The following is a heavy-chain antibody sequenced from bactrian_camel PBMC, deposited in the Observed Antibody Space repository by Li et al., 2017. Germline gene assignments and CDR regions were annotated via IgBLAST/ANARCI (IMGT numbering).Heavy chain of an antibody. CDR2: IDKSGSP. CDR1: GWSSNSQC. J-gene: IGHJ4*01. D-gene: IGHD3*01. Sequence: HVQLVESGGGSVQTGGSLRLSCVASGWSSNSQCMGWLRQAPGKVREGVAAIDKSGSPTFTYSVMGRFTISADNVKNTLYLQMNNLKPEDTGMYYCAQWPRCTWDIKSTSFTYWGQGTQVTVS. V-gene: IGHV3S53*01. CDR3: AQWPRCTWDIKSTSFTY.